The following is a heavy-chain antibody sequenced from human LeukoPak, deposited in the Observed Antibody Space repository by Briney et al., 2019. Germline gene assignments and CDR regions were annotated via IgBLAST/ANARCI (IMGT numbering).Heavy chain of an antibody. V-gene: IGHV4-59*08. CDR3: ARLGGSYSVDY. D-gene: IGHD3-10*01. CDR2: VSDSGNT. CDR1: GGSIRSFY. Sequence: SETLSLTCTVAGGSIRSFYWSWFRQPPGRGLEWIAYVSDSGNTNYNPSLKSRVTMSIGTSKKEFSLKLSCVTATDTAVYYCARLGGSYSVDYWGQGTLVTVSS. J-gene: IGHJ4*02.